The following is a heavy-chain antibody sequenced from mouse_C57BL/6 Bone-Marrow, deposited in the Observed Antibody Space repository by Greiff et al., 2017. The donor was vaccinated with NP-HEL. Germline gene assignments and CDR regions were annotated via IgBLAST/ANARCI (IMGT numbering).Heavy chain of an antibody. D-gene: IGHD2-5*01. V-gene: IGHV1-50*01. CDR1: GYTFTSYW. Sequence: QVQLQQPGAELVKPGASVKLSCKASGYTFTSYWMQWVKQRPGQGLEWIGEIDPSDSYTNYNQKFKGKATLTVDTSSSTAYMQLSSLTSEDSAVYYCARGPYDSNYDFDYWGQGTTLTVSS. CDR2: IDPSDSYT. J-gene: IGHJ2*01. CDR3: ARGPYDSNYDFDY.